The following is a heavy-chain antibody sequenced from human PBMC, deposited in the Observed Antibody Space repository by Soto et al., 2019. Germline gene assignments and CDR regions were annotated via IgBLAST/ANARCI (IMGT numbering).Heavy chain of an antibody. CDR3: ARVNVVVAADIHDY. CDR1: GGSISSGGYY. V-gene: IGHV4-31*03. J-gene: IGHJ4*02. CDR2: IYYSGST. Sequence: SETLSLTCTVSGGSISSGGYYWSWIRQHPGKGLEWIGYIYYSGSTYYNPSLKSRVTISVDTSKNQFSLKLSSVTAADTAVYYCARVNVVVAADIHDYWGQGTLVTVSS. D-gene: IGHD2-15*01.